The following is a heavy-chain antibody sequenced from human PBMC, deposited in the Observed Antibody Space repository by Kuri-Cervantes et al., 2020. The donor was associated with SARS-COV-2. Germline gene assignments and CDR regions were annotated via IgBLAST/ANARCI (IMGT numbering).Heavy chain of an antibody. J-gene: IGHJ6*03. D-gene: IGHD2/OR15-2a*01. Sequence: GGSLRLSCAASGFTFSSYSMNWVRQAPGKGLEWVSSISSSSSYIYYADSVKGRFTISRGNAKNSLYLQMNSLRAEDSAVYSCARDKFLVPVVITPVLNPRYHYYMDVWGNGTTVTVSS. CDR2: ISSSSSYI. CDR3: ARDKFLVPVVITPVLNPRYHYYMDV. V-gene: IGHV3-21*01. CDR1: GFTFSSYS.